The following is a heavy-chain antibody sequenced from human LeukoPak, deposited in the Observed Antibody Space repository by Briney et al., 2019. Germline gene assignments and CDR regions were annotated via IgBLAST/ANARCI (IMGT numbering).Heavy chain of an antibody. J-gene: IGHJ3*02. Sequence: SETLSLTCTVSGGSISSYYWSWIRQPPGKGLEWIGYIYYRGTTNYHPSLKSRVTISVDTSKNQFSLKLISVSAADTAVYYCARQYYDSSGYYPPNDAFDIWGQGTMVTVSS. D-gene: IGHD3-22*01. V-gene: IGHV4-59*08. CDR2: IYYRGTT. CDR1: GGSISSYY. CDR3: ARQYYDSSGYYPPNDAFDI.